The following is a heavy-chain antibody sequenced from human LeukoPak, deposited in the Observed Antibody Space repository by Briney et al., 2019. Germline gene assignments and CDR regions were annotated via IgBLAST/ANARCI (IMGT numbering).Heavy chain of an antibody. CDR3: ARDWGSYSLAHAFDI. Sequence: PGGSLRLSCAASGFAFSSYGMHWVRQAPGKGLEWVAVIWYDGSNKYYVDSVKGRFTISRDNAKNSLYLQMNSLRAEDTAVYYCARDWGSYSLAHAFDIWGQGTMVTVSS. D-gene: IGHD1-26*01. V-gene: IGHV3-33*01. CDR1: GFAFSSYG. CDR2: IWYDGSNK. J-gene: IGHJ3*02.